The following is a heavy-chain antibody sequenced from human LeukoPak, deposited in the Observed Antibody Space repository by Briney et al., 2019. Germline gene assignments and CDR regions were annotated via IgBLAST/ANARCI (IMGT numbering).Heavy chain of an antibody. D-gene: IGHD2-15*01. Sequence: GASLNVSCTASGYTFTAYYMHWVRQAPGPGLERMGWIDSKNGDTKYAQKFQSRLIITRDTSIGIAYMELRSLISDDTAVYYCASEAYCSGGRCSVQRVAFWGQGTPVTVSS. CDR1: GYTFTAYY. J-gene: IGHJ4*02. CDR3: ASEAYCSGGRCSVQRVAF. V-gene: IGHV1-2*02. CDR2: IDSKNGDT.